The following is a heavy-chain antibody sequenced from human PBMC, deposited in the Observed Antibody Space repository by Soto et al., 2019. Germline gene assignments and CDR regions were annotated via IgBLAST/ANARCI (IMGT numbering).Heavy chain of an antibody. CDR1: GFTFSSYA. CDR3: PPLPRAAAGKPYPDYYYYGMDV. J-gene: IGHJ6*02. V-gene: IGHV3-23*01. Sequence: PGGSLRLSCAASGFTFSSYAMSWVRQAPGKGLEWVSAISGSGGSTYYADSVKGRFTISRDNSKNTPYLQMNSLRAEDTAVYYCPPLPRAAAGKPYPDYYYYGMDVWGQGTTVTVSS. CDR2: ISGSGGST. D-gene: IGHD6-13*01.